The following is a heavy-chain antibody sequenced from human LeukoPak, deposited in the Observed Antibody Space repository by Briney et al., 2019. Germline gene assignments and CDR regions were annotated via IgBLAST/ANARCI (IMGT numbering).Heavy chain of an antibody. CDR3: VKDLGRYRNNCFDY. CDR1: GFTFSSYA. D-gene: IGHD1-26*01. CDR2: ISGSGGGT. V-gene: IGHV3-23*01. Sequence: GKSLRLSCAASGFTFSSYAMSWVRQAPEKGLEWVSTISGSGGGTYYADSVKGRFTISRDDSKNTLYLQMNSLRAEDTAVYYCVKDLGRYRNNCFDYWGQGTLVTVSS. J-gene: IGHJ4*02.